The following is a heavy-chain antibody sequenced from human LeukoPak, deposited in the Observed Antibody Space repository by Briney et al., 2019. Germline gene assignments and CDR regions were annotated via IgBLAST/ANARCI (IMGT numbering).Heavy chain of an antibody. CDR2: ISSSSSYI. CDR1: GFTFSSYS. V-gene: IGHV3-21*01. Sequence: GGSLRLSCAASGFTFSSYSMNWVRQAPGKGLEWVSSISSSSSYIYYADSVKGRFTISRDNAKNSLYLQMNSLRAEDTAVYYCARDRQGIAAAFYYYYGMDVWGQGTTVTVSS. D-gene: IGHD6-13*01. J-gene: IGHJ6*02. CDR3: ARDRQGIAAAFYYYYGMDV.